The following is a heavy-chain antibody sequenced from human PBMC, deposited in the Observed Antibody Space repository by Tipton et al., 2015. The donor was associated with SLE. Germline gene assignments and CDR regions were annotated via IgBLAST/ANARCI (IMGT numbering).Heavy chain of an antibody. D-gene: IGHD2-15*01. V-gene: IGHV3-49*04. CDR1: GFTFGDYA. Sequence: SLRLSCTASGFTFGDYAISWVRQAPGKGLEWVGYIRRKAYGGTTEYAASVKVRFTISRDDSKSIAYLQMNSLKTEDTAVYYCSRGFCSGGICSSPDAFDIWGQGTMVTVSS. CDR3: SRGFCSGGICSSPDAFDI. J-gene: IGHJ3*02. CDR2: IRRKAYGGTT.